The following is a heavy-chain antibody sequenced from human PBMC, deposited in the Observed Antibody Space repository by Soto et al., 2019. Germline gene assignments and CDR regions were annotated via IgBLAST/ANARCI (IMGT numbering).Heavy chain of an antibody. CDR3: ARGNHRWLQLWYFDL. J-gene: IGHJ2*01. CDR1: GGTFSNYP. Sequence: QVQLVQSGAEVKKPGSSVKVSWKASGGTFSNYPISWVRQAPGQGLEWMGGIIPIFGTVNYAQKFQGRVTITADESTSTAYMELSSLRSEDTAVYYCARGNHRWLQLWYFDLWGRGTLVTVSS. D-gene: IGHD5-12*01. V-gene: IGHV1-69*12. CDR2: IIPIFGTV.